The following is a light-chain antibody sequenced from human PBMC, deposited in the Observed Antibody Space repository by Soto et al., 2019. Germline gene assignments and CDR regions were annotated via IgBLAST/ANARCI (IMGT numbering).Light chain of an antibody. CDR3: QTWRTDILV. CDR2: LNSDGSH. J-gene: IGLJ3*02. Sequence: QLVLTQPPSASASLGASVKLTCTLSSGHNSYAIAWHQQQPEKGPRYLMKLNSDGSHSKGDGIPDRLSGSSSGAERYLTISRLHSDDEPYYSCQTWRTDILVFGGGTKLTLL. CDR1: SGHNSYA. V-gene: IGLV4-69*01.